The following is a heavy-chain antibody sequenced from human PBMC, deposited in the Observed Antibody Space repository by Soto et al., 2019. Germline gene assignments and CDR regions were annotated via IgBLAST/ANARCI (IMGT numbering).Heavy chain of an antibody. CDR1: GYTFTSYG. CDR2: ISPYNGNT. V-gene: IGHV1-18*01. J-gene: IGHJ4*02. Sequence: QVQLVQSGAEVKEPGASVKVSCKASGYTFTSYGISWVRQAPGQGLEWMGWISPYNGNTNYAHKLQGRVTMTTDTSTGTAYMELRSMRSDDTALYYCARASGSSTYFYYWGQGTLVTVSS. D-gene: IGHD2-2*01. CDR3: ARASGSSTYFYY.